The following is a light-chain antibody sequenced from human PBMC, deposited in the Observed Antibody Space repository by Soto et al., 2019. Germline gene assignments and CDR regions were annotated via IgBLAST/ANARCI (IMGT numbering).Light chain of an antibody. J-gene: IGLJ2*01. CDR2: DNT. CDR3: GTWDSSLNVVV. V-gene: IGLV1-51*01. CDR1: YSNIGSNF. Sequence: QSVLTQSSSVSAAAGQKVTISCSGSYSNIGSNFVSWYQHFPGSAPKLVIYDNTQRPSWIPDRFSGAKSGSSATLGITGLQTGDEADYYCGTWDSSLNVVVFGGGTKLTVL.